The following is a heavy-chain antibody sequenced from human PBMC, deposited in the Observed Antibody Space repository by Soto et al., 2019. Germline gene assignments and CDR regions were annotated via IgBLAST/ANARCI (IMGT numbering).Heavy chain of an antibody. D-gene: IGHD6-13*01. CDR3: ALVRWAAGTSGWFDP. CDR1: GCTFTSYA. J-gene: IGHJ5*02. CDR2: INADNGNT. V-gene: IGHV1-3*01. Sequence: ASVKVSCKASGCTFTSYAMHWVRQAPGQRLEWMGWINADNGNTKYSQKLQGRVTMTRDTSASTAYMELRSLRSDDTAVYYCALVRWAAGTSGWFDPWGQGTLVTVSS.